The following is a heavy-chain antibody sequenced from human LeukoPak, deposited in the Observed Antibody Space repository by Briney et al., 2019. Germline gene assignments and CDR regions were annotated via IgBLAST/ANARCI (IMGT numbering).Heavy chain of an antibody. V-gene: IGHV3-21*01. CDR1: GFTFSSYS. CDR2: ISSSSSYI. CDR3: ARDHHYDSSGYDY. Sequence: PGGSLRPSCAASGFTFSSYSMNWVRQAPGKGLEWVSSISSSSSYIYYADSVKGRFTISRDNAKNSLYLQMNSLRAEDTAVYYCARDHHYDSSGYDYWGQGTLVTVSS. J-gene: IGHJ4*02. D-gene: IGHD3-22*01.